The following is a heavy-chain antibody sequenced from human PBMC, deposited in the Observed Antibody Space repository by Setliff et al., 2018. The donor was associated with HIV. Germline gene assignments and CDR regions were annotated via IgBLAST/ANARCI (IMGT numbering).Heavy chain of an antibody. D-gene: IGHD6-6*01. CDR1: GGSISSGGNY. CDR2: IHYTGSN. CDR3: ARGGNSRAAWFDS. J-gene: IGHJ5*01. V-gene: IGHV4-31*03. Sequence: SETLSLTCSVSGGSISSGGNYWSWIRQQPGKGLEWIGYIHYTGSNLYKPSFTSRLTISIDTSKNQFSLKLTAMTAADTAVYFCARGGNSRAAWFDSWGQGTLVTVSS.